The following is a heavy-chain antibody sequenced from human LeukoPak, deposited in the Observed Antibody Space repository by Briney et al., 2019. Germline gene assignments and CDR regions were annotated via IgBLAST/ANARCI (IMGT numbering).Heavy chain of an antibody. CDR2: IRSTGSII. V-gene: IGHV3-48*03. J-gene: IGHJ3*02. Sequence: PGGSLRLSCVASGFTFSSYETNWVRQAPGKGLEWVSYIRSTGSIIFYADSVKGRFTISRDNAKNSLYLQMNSLRAEDTALYYCARVNDYGGNDDAFDIWGQGTMVTVSS. CDR3: ARVNDYGGNDDAFDI. D-gene: IGHD4-23*01. CDR1: GFTFSSYE.